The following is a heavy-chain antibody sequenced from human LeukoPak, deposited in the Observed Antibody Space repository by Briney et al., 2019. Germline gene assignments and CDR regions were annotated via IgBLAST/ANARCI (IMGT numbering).Heavy chain of an antibody. V-gene: IGHV4-34*01. D-gene: IGHD3-16*01. CDR1: GGSFSGYY. J-gene: IGHJ4*02. CDR2: INHSGST. Sequence: ETLSLTCAVYGGSFSGYYWSWIRQPPGKGLEWIGEINHSGSTNYNPSLKSRVTISVDTSKNQFSLKLSSVTAADTAVYYCARDLRGPFDYWGQGTQVTVSS. CDR3: ARDLRGPFDY.